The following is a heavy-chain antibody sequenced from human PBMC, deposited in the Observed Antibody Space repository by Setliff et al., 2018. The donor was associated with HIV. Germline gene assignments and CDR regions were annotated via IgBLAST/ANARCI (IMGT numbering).Heavy chain of an antibody. CDR2: INHSGGN. V-gene: IGHV4-34*01. CDR1: GGSFSGYY. Sequence: SETLSLTCAVSGGSFSGYYWNWIRQPPGRGLEWIGEINHSGGNNYNPSLKSRVTISVDTSKTQFSLKLGSVTAADTALYYCARRAEYYYDTSGYYYGYYFDYWGQGTLVTVSS. D-gene: IGHD3-22*01. J-gene: IGHJ4*02. CDR3: ARRAEYYYDTSGYYYGYYFDY.